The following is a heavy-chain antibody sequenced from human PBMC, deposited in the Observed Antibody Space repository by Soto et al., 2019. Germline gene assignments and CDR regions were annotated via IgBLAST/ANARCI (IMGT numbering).Heavy chain of an antibody. J-gene: IGHJ1*01. CDR1: GGSISSGDYY. V-gene: IGHV4-30-4*01. Sequence: QVQLQESGPGLVKPSQTLSLTCTVSGGSISSGDYYWSWIRQPPGKGLEWIGYIYYSGSTYYNPSLKSRVTISVDTSKNKFSLKLSSVTAADTAVYYCAREFPGRSSSDRGAEYFQHWGQGTLVTVSS. CDR2: IYYSGST. D-gene: IGHD6-6*01. CDR3: AREFPGRSSSDRGAEYFQH.